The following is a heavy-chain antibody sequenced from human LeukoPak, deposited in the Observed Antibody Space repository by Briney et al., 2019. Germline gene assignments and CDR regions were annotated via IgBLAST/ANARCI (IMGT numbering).Heavy chain of an antibody. V-gene: IGHV3-23*01. CDR3: AKPIPLLSSYSDYFDY. Sequence: GGSLSLSCAASGFTFSIYAVRWVRQAPGEGLEWVSSISGSGGSTYYADSAKGRFAISRDNSKNTLHLQMNSLRAEDTAVYYCAKPIPLLSSYSDYFDYWGQGTLVTVSS. D-gene: IGHD2-15*01. CDR1: GFTFSIYA. CDR2: ISGSGGST. J-gene: IGHJ4*02.